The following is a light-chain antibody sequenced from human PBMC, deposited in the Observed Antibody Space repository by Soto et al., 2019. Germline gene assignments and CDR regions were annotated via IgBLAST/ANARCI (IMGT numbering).Light chain of an antibody. Sequence: EIVIRQSPATLSVSPGERATRSCRASQSVSSNLAWYQQNPGQAPRLLNYGASTRATGIPARFSGSGSGTAFTLTISSLQSEDFAVYYCHQYNNWWTFGQGTKVEIK. CDR1: QSVSSN. V-gene: IGKV3-15*01. CDR2: GAS. CDR3: HQYNNWWT. J-gene: IGKJ1*01.